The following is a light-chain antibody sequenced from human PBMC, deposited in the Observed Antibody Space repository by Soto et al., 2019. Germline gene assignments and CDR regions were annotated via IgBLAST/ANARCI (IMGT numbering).Light chain of an antibody. CDR2: DAY. CDR1: QSIGSY. J-gene: IGKJ5*01. CDR3: QQRHMWPIT. V-gene: IGKV3-11*01. Sequence: ELVLTQSPATLSLSLGERATLSCRASQSIGSYLAWYQHKPGQAPRLLIYDAYNRATGIPPRFSGSGSGTDFTLTISSLEPEDSAVYYCQQRHMWPITFGQGTRLEIK.